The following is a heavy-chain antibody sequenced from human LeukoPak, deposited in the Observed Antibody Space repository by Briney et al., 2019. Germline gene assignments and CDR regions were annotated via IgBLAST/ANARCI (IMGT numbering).Heavy chain of an antibody. V-gene: IGHV1-2*02. D-gene: IGHD6-13*01. CDR1: GYTFTSYG. J-gene: IGHJ4*02. CDR3: ARALYSITEDY. Sequence: ASVKVSCKASGYTFTSYGISWVRQAPGQGLEWMGWINPNSGGTNYAQKFQGRVTMTRDTSISTAYMELSRLRSDDTAVYYCARALYSITEDYWGQGTLVTVSS. CDR2: INPNSGGT.